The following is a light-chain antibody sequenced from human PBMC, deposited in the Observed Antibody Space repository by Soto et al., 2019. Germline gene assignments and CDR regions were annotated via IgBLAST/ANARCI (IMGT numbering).Light chain of an antibody. CDR1: SSDVGGYNY. CDR2: EVS. V-gene: IGLV2-14*01. CDR3: SSYTSSSTQGVV. Sequence: QSALTQPASVSGSPGQSITISCTGTSSDVGGYNYVSWYQQHPGKAPKLMIYEVSNRPSGVSNRFSGSKSGNTASLTISGLQAEDEADYYCSSYTSSSTQGVVFGGGTKLTVL. J-gene: IGLJ2*01.